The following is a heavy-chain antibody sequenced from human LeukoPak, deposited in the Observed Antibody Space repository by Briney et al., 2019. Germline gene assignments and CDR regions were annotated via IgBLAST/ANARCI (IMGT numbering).Heavy chain of an antibody. J-gene: IGHJ6*03. Sequence: GASVKVSCKASGYTFTSYYMHWVRQAPGQGLEWMGIINPSGGSTSYAQKSQGRVTMTRDMSTSTVYMELSSLRSEDTAVYYCARDKGLRDNYYGSGSEFYYYYYMDVWGKGTTVTVSS. CDR1: GYTFTSYY. CDR2: INPSGGST. D-gene: IGHD3-10*01. CDR3: ARDKGLRDNYYGSGSEFYYYYYMDV. V-gene: IGHV1-46*01.